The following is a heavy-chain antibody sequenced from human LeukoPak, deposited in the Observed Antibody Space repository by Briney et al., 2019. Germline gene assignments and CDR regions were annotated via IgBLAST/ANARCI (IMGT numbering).Heavy chain of an antibody. V-gene: IGHV1-69*13. J-gene: IGHJ6*02. Sequence: SVKVSCKASGGTFSSYAISWVRQAPGQGLEWMGGIIPIFGTANYAQKFQGRVTITADESTSTAYMELSRLRSDDTAVYYCAREKVDYDILTFDYYYYYGMDVWGQGTTVTVSS. D-gene: IGHD3-9*01. CDR3: AREKVDYDILTFDYYYYYGMDV. CDR2: IIPIFGTA. CDR1: GGTFSSYA.